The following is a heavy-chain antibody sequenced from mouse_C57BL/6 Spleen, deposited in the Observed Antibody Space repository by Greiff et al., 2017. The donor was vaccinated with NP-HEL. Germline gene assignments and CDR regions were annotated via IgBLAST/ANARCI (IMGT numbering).Heavy chain of an antibody. J-gene: IGHJ4*01. CDR1: GYTFTDYY. CDR3: SRRRSGPREYYAMDY. CDR2: INPNNGGT. D-gene: IGHD3-2*02. V-gene: IGHV1-26*01. Sequence: EVQLQQSGPELVKPGASVKISCKASGYTFTDYYMNWVKQSHGKSLEWIGDINPNNGGTSYNQKFKGKATLTVDKSSSTAYMEIRSRTYGDSAVEYWSRRRSGPREYYAMDYWGQGTSVTVSS.